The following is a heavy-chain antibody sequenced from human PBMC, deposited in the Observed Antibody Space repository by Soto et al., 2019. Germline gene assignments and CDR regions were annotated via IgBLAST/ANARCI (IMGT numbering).Heavy chain of an antibody. D-gene: IGHD3-10*01. V-gene: IGHV4-34*01. CDR1: GGSFSGYY. CDR2: INHSGST. J-gene: IGHJ5*02. Sequence: SETLSLTCAVYGGSFSGYYWGWIRQPPGKGLEWIGEINHSGSTNYNPSLKSRVTISVDTSKNQFSLKLSSVTAADTAVYYCARRYYGSGRFFPFDPWGQGTLVTVSS. CDR3: ARRYYGSGRFFPFDP.